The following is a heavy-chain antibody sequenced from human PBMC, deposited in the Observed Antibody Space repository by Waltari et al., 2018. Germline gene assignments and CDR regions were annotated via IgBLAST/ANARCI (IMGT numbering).Heavy chain of an antibody. CDR1: GDSMSSTDW. D-gene: IGHD2-15*01. V-gene: IGHV4-4*02. CDR2: VHRSART. Sequence: QLQLQESGPGLVKPSGTLSLSCAVSGDSMSSTDWWSWVRQSPQKGLEWMGQVHRSARTNYNPSFASRVTVSVDTSKNLFSLKVTSVTAADTAVYYCARDRGRGIYLDTWGPGTLVTVSP. CDR3: ARDRGRGIYLDT. J-gene: IGHJ4*02.